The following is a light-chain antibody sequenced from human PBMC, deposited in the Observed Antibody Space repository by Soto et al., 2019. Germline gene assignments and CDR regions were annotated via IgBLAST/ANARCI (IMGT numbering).Light chain of an antibody. V-gene: IGKV3-20*01. J-gene: IGKJ1*01. CDR1: QSVSDTY. CDR2: GAS. CDR3: QFGTLVWT. Sequence: EIVLTQSPGTLSWSPGERATLSCRASQSVSDTYLAWYQQKPGQPPRLLIYGASNRATGIPDRFSGSGSGTDFTLTVSRLEPEDFAVYYCQFGTLVWTFGQGTKVEIK.